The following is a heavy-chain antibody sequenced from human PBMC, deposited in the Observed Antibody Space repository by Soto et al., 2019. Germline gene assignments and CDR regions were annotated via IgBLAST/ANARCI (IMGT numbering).Heavy chain of an antibody. CDR1: GFAFSDYY. J-gene: IGHJ4*02. CDR2: ISSGGNTI. Sequence: QVQLVESGGGLVKPGGSLRLSCAAFGFAFSDYYMSWFRQAPGTGLEWVSSISSGGNTIYYADSVKGRFTISRDNAKNSLLLQMNSLRAEDTALYHCVRGIGDPSFPYYFDFWGQGTLVTVSS. D-gene: IGHD3-10*01. CDR3: VRGIGDPSFPYYFDF. V-gene: IGHV3-11*01.